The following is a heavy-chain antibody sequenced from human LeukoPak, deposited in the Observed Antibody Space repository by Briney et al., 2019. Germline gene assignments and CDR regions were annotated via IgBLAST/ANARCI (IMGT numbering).Heavy chain of an antibody. D-gene: IGHD3-3*01. V-gene: IGHV4-38-2*01. Sequence: SETLSLTCAVSGYSISSGYYGGWIRQPPGQGVEWIGSMYHSGNTYYNPSLKSRTTISVDTSKNQFSLKLSSMTAADTAVYYCARLTIFGGTRDYWGRGTLVTVSS. CDR3: ARLTIFGGTRDY. CDR1: GYSISSGYY. CDR2: MYHSGNT. J-gene: IGHJ4*02.